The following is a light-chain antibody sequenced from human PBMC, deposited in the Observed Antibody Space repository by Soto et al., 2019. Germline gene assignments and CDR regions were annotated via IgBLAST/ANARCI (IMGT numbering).Light chain of an antibody. J-gene: IGKJ1*01. Sequence: EIVLTQSPGTLSLSPGERATLSCRASQSVSNNYLAWYQQKPGQAPRLLISDASTRATGIPARFSGSGSGTEFTLTISSLQSEDFAVYYCQQYNNWPPWTFGHGTKVDIK. V-gene: IGKV3-15*01. CDR1: QSVSNN. CDR3: QQYNNWPPWT. CDR2: DAS.